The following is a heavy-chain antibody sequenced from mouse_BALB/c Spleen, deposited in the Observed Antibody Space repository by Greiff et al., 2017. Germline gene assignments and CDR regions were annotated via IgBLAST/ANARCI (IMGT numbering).Heavy chain of an antibody. CDR1: GFSLTSYG. CDR3: ARAPLDGYYAMDY. J-gene: IGHJ4*01. V-gene: IGHV2-9*02. CDR2: IWAGGST. Sequence: QVQLKESGPGLVAPSQSLSITCTVSGFSLTSYGVHWVRQPPGKGLEWLGVIWAGGSTNYNSALMSRLSISKDNSKSQVFLKMNSLQTDDTAMYYCARAPLDGYYAMDYWGQGTSVTVSS. D-gene: IGHD2-3*01.